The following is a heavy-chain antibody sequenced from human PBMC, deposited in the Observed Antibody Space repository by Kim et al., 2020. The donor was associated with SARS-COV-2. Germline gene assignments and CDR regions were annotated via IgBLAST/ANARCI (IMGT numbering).Heavy chain of an antibody. J-gene: IGHJ4*02. CDR2: ISSSSSYI. CDR3: ARDNPVGPGPC. V-gene: IGHV3-21*01. CDR1: GFTFSSYS. Sequence: GGSLRLSCAASGFTFSSYSMNWVRQAPGKGLEWVSSISSSSSYIYYADSVKGRFTISRDNAKNSLYLQMNSLRAEDTAVYYCARDNPVGPGPCWGQGTLVTVSS. D-gene: IGHD1-26*01.